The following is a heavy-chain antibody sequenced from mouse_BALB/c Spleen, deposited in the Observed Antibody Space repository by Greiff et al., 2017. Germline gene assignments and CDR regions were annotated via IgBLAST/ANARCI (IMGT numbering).Heavy chain of an antibody. J-gene: IGHJ3*01. CDR1: GFSLTSYG. V-gene: IGHV2-9*02. D-gene: IGHD2-4*01. CDR3: ARDHDYEAY. CDR2: IWAGGST. Sequence: VKLMESGPGLVAPSQSLSITCTVSGFSLTSYGVHWVRQPPGKGLEWLGVIWAGGSTNYNSALMSRLSISKDNSKSQVFLKMNSLQTDDTAMYYCARDHDYEAYWGQGTLVTVSA.